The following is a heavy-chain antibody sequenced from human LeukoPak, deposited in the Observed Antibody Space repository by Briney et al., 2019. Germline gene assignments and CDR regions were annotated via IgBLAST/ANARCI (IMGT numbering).Heavy chain of an antibody. Sequence: KPSETLSLTCTVSGGSISNYYWSWIRQPPGKGLEWIGYIYYTGSTNYNPSLKSRVTMSVDTSKNQFSLNLSSVTTADTAVYFCARDRANWGSRDAFDIWGRGTMVTVSS. CDR3: ARDRANWGSRDAFDI. CDR1: GGSISNYY. D-gene: IGHD7-27*01. CDR2: IYYTGST. V-gene: IGHV4-59*01. J-gene: IGHJ3*02.